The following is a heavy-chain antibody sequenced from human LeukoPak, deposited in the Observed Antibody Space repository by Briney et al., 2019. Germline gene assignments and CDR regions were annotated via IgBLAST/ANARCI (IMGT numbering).Heavy chain of an antibody. CDR3: ARARFDS. CDR1: GFTFNRYA. CDR2: VSFGRDLT. J-gene: IGHJ5*01. Sequence: GGSLRLSCAASGFTFNRYAMHWLRQAPGKGPEWVAFVSFGRDLTFYADSVKGRFTVSRDNSGNTVSLQMNSLRAEDTAVYFCARARFDSWGQGTLVTVSS. V-gene: IGHV3-30*01.